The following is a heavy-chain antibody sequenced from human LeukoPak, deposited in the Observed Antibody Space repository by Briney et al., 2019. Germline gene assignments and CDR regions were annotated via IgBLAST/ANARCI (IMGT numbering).Heavy chain of an antibody. J-gene: IGHJ4*02. D-gene: IGHD2-8*01. CDR3: ARLDRLIHFDY. V-gene: IGHV4-59*08. Sequence: SETLSLTCTVSGGSISSYYWSWIRQPPGKGLEWIGYIHDIGSTNYNPSLKSRVAISVDTSKKQLSLKLSSVTAADTAVYYCARLDRLIHFDYWGQGTLVTVSS. CDR1: GGSISSYY. CDR2: IHDIGST.